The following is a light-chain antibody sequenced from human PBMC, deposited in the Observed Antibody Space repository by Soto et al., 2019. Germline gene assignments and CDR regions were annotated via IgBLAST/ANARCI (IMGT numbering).Light chain of an antibody. CDR2: AAS. J-gene: IGKJ1*01. CDR3: QQANSFLWT. Sequence: DIQMTQSTSSVSASVGDRVTLTCRASQAISTWLAWYQQKPGKAPKLLIYAASSLQSGVPSRFSGSGSGTDFTLTISSLQPEDFATYYCQQANSFLWTFGQGTKVDI. V-gene: IGKV1-12*02. CDR1: QAISTW.